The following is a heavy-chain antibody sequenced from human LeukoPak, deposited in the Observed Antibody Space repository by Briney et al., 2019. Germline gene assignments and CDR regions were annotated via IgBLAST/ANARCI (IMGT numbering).Heavy chain of an antibody. Sequence: GGSLRLSCAASGFTVSGNYMSWVRQAPGKGLEWLSVIHRGGNTYYADSVKGRFTISRDSSKNTVFLQMDSLRAEDTAVYYRARDPGYGLGVDYGGYWGQGTLVTVSS. CDR1: GFTVSGNY. J-gene: IGHJ4*02. V-gene: IGHV3-66*01. D-gene: IGHD3-10*01. CDR2: IHRGGNT. CDR3: ARDPGYGLGVDYGGY.